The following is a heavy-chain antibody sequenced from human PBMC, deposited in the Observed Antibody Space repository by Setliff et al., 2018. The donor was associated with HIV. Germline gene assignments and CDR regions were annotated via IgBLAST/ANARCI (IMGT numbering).Heavy chain of an antibody. V-gene: IGHV4-38-2*01. J-gene: IGHJ4*02. D-gene: IGHD2-2*01. Sequence: SETLSLTCAVSGFSISTNYYWGWIRQPPGKGLDWIGSIYHSGSTYYNPSLKSRVTISVDTSKNQFSLKLSSVTAADTAVYYCARTTIVAVPAANYYFDFWGQGDLVTVSS. CDR1: GFSISTNYY. CDR3: ARTTIVAVPAANYYFDF. CDR2: IYHSGST.